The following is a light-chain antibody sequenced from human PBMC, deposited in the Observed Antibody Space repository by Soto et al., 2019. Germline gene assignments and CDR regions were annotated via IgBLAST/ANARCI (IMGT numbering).Light chain of an antibody. V-gene: IGKV3-11*01. CDR1: QSVGIY. CDR2: DAS. Sequence: EIVLTQSPATLSLSPGERATLSCRASQSVGIYLGWYQQRPGQPPRLLIYDASKRAAGIPARFSGSGSGTDFTLTINSLETEDFVVYYCQYRNTWPPAFGQGTRLEIK. CDR3: QYRNTWPPA. J-gene: IGKJ5*01.